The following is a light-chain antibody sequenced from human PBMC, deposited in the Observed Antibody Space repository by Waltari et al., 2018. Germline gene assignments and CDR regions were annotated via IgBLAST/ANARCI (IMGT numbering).Light chain of an antibody. CDR1: SSNIGSNS. J-gene: IGLJ3*02. CDR3: AAWDDSLNGWV. Sequence: QSVLTQPPSASGTPGQSVTIPCSGSSSNIGSNSVNWYQQLPGSAPKLLIYNDEHRPSGVPDRFSGSKSGTSASLAISGLQSEDEADYYCAAWDDSLNGWVFGGGTKLTVL. V-gene: IGLV1-44*01. CDR2: NDE.